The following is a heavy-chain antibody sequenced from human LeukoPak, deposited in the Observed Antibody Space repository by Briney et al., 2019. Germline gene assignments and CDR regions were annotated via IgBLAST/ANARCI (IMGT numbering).Heavy chain of an antibody. D-gene: IGHD3-10*01. Sequence: GGSLRLSCAASGFTVSSNYMSWVRQAPGKGLEWVSVIYSGGSTYYADSVKGRFTVSRDNSKNTLYLQMNSLRAEDTAVYYCARGPYYGSGSYSWGQGTLVTVSS. CDR3: ARGPYYGSGSYS. CDR1: GFTVSSNY. V-gene: IGHV3-53*01. CDR2: IYSGGST. J-gene: IGHJ4*02.